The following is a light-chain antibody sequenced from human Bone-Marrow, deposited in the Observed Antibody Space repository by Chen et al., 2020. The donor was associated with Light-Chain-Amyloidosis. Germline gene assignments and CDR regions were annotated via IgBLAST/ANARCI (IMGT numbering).Light chain of an antibody. CDR3: SSYSSGSTFVI. CDR2: EVS. CDR1: SSDVGSYNR. J-gene: IGLJ2*01. Sequence: QSVLTQPPSVSGSPGQSVTISCTGASSDVGSYNRVSWYQQPPGTVPKLLIYEVSNRPSGVPDRFSASKSGNTASLTISGLQAEDEADYYCSSYSSGSTFVIFGGGTKLTVL. V-gene: IGLV2-18*02.